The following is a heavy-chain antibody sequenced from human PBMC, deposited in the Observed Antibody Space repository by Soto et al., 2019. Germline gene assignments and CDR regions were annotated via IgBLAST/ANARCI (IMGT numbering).Heavy chain of an antibody. V-gene: IGHV1-3*01. CDR1: GYTFTNYA. Sequence: QVQLVQSGAEVKKPGASVKDSCKASGYTFTNYAMHWVRQAPGQRLEWMGWINAGNGNTKYSQKFQGRVTITRDTSASTAYMELSSLRSEDTAVYYCSRGSGLTWFDPWGEGTLVTVSS. CDR3: SRGSGLTWFDP. J-gene: IGHJ5*02. CDR2: INAGNGNT. D-gene: IGHD3-10*01.